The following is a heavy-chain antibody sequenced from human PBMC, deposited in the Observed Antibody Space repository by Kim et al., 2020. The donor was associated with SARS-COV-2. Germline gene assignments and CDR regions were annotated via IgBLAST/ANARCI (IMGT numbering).Heavy chain of an antibody. Sequence: GESLKISCKGSGYSFTSYWISWVRQMPGKGLEWMGRIDPSDSYTNYSPSFQGHVTISADKSISTAYLQWSSLKASDTAMYYCARQSLYILTGYQRPPNFDYWGQGTLVTVSS. D-gene: IGHD3-9*01. CDR1: GYSFTSYW. CDR2: IDPSDSYT. CDR3: ARQSLYILTGYQRPPNFDY. V-gene: IGHV5-10-1*01. J-gene: IGHJ4*02.